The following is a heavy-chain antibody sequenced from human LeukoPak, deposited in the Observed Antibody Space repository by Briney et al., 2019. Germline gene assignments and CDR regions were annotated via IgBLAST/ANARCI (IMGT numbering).Heavy chain of an antibody. D-gene: IGHD3-10*01. CDR3: ARHFNSGTFPLDY. V-gene: IGHV4-59*08. CDR1: GASISGYY. CDR2: IYYTGST. J-gene: IGHJ4*02. Sequence: PSETLSLTCTVPGASISGYYWGWIRQPPGKGLEFIGHIYYTGSTNYNPSLKGRVTMSVDLSRNQFSLKLTSVTAADTAVYYCARHFNSGTFPLDYWGQGTLVTVSS.